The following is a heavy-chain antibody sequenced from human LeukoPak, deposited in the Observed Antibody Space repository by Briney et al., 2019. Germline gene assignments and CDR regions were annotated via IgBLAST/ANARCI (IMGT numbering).Heavy chain of an antibody. Sequence: GGSLRLSCAASGFTFSTYNMNRVRQPPGKGLEWVSSISNTKNKMYYADSVKGRFTISRNNAKNSLYLQMNSLRAEDTAVYYCAREGRSTSVWCSGGSCYDFDYWGQGVLVTVSS. D-gene: IGHD2-15*01. CDR1: GFTFSTYN. J-gene: IGHJ4*02. V-gene: IGHV3-21*01. CDR2: ISNTKNKM. CDR3: AREGRSTSVWCSGGSCYDFDY.